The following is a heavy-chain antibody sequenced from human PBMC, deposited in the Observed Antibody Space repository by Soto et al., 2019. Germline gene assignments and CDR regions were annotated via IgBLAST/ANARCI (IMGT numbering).Heavy chain of an antibody. CDR3: TRERIVVVPTSMSDEN. Sequence: GGSLRLSCTASGFTFGDYAMSWVRQAPGKGLEWVGFIRSKAYDGTAEYAASVKGRFSISRDDAKRIVYLQMNSLKTEDTAVYYCTRERIVVVPTSMSDENWGQGTLVTVAS. D-gene: IGHD2-2*01. V-gene: IGHV3-49*04. CDR1: GFTFGDYA. CDR2: IRSKAYDGTA. J-gene: IGHJ4*02.